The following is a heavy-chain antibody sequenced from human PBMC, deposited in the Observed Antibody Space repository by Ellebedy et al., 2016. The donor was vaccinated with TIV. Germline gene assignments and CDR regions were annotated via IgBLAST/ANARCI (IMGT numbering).Heavy chain of an antibody. V-gene: IGHV5-51*01. CDR3: ARGVVAAWEIPNWFDP. Sequence: GESLKISCKGSGYSFTSHWIGWVRQMPGKGLEWMGIIYPGDSDTRYSPSFQGQVTISADKSISTAYLQWSSLKASDTAMYYCARGVVAAWEIPNWFDPWGQGTLVTVSS. CDR2: IYPGDSDT. CDR1: GYSFTSHW. D-gene: IGHD2-15*01. J-gene: IGHJ5*02.